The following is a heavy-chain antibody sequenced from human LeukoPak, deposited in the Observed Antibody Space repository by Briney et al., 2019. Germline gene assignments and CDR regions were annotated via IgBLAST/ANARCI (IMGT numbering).Heavy chain of an antibody. CDR1: GGSFSGYY. V-gene: IGHV4-34*01. D-gene: IGHD2-2*01. Sequence: SSETLSLTCAVYGGSFSGYYWSWIRQPPGKGLEWIGEINHSGSTNYNPSLKSRVTISVDTSKNQFSLKLSSVTAADTAVYYCARFSPITSLDYWGQGTLVTVSS. CDR2: INHSGST. J-gene: IGHJ4*02. CDR3: ARFSPITSLDY.